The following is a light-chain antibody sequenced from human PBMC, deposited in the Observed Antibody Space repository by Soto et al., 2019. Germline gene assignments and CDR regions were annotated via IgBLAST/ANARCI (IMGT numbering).Light chain of an antibody. CDR3: RQGNT. Sequence: DIQMTQSPSTLSASVGDRVTITCRASQSISSWLAWYQQKPGKAPKLLIYDASSLESGVPSRFSGSGSGTEFTRTSRGLQPDDFATYYCRQGNTFGQGTKVEIK. CDR2: DAS. CDR1: QSISSW. J-gene: IGKJ2*01. V-gene: IGKV1-5*01.